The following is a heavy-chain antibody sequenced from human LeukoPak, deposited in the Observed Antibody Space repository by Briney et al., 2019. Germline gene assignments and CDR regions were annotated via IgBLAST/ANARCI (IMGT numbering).Heavy chain of an antibody. V-gene: IGHV3-23*01. J-gene: IGHJ4*02. CDR2: TSGSGGST. Sequence: GGSLRLSCAASGFTFSSYAMSWVRQAPGKGLEWVSATSGSGGSTYYADSVKGRFTISRDNSKNTLYLQMNSLRAEDTAVYYCAKSSYYDSSGFYRENYFDYWGQGTLSPSPQ. D-gene: IGHD3-22*01. CDR3: AKSSYYDSSGFYRENYFDY. CDR1: GFTFSSYA.